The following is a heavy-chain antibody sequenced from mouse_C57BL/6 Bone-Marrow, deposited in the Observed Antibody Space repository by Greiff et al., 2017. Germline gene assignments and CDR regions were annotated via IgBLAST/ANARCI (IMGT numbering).Heavy chain of an antibody. CDR1: GFNIKDDY. CDR2: IDPEIGDT. Sequence: VQLKQSGAELVRPGASVKLSCTASGFNIKDDYIHWVKQRPEQGLEWIGWIDPEIGDTEYASKFQGKATITSDTSSNTAYLQLSSLTSEDTAVYYCSSFDGTYFDFWGQGPPLTVAS. V-gene: IGHV14-4*01. J-gene: IGHJ2*01. D-gene: IGHD2-3*01. CDR3: SSFDGTYFDF.